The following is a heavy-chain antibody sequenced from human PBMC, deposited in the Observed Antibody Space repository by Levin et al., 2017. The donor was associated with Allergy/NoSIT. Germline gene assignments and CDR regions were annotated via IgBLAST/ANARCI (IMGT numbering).Heavy chain of an antibody. CDR2: IRNKAYGETT. Sequence: RAGGSLRLSCSTSGFPFRDYVMDWFRQAPGKGLEWVGFIRNKAYGETTEYAASVKDRITISRDDSKSVAYLQIHSLKTEDTAVYFCGREVTGEWYVDIWGRGTRVTVSS. J-gene: IGHJ2*01. CDR3: GREVTGEWYVDI. V-gene: IGHV3-49*03. CDR1: GFPFRDYV. D-gene: IGHD4-11*01.